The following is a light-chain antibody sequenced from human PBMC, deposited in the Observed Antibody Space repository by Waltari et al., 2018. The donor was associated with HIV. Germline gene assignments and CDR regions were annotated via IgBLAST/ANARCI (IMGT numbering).Light chain of an antibody. J-gene: IGKJ2*01. CDR2: KAS. Sequence: IHMTQSPSLLSASVGDRVTLTCRASQNVDSWFAWYQQRPGRAPKLLIYKASTVEFGVPARFSGSGSGTDFTLTINSLHPDDFATYYCQQYNSDFYTFGQGTRLDLK. CDR3: QQYNSDFYT. V-gene: IGKV1-5*03. CDR1: QNVDSW.